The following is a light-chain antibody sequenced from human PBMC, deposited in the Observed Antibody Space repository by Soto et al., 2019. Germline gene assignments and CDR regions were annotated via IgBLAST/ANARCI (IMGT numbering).Light chain of an antibody. CDR3: QLYGSSART. V-gene: IGKV3-20*01. J-gene: IGKJ1*01. Sequence: EVVMTQSPATLSVSPGERATLSCRASQSVSSNLAWYQQKPGQAPRLLIYGASSRATGIPDRFSGSGSGTDFTLTISRLEPEDFAVYYCQLYGSSARTFGQGTKVAIK. CDR1: QSVSSN. CDR2: GAS.